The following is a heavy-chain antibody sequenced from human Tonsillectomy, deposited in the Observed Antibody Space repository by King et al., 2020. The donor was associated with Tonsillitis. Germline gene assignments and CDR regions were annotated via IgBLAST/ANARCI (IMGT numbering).Heavy chain of an antibody. Sequence: VQLQQWGAGLLKPSETLSLTCAVYGGSFSGYYWSWVRQPPGKGLEWSGEINHSGSTNYNPSLKSRVTISVDTYKNQFSLKLSSVTAADTAVYYCARGDIMVRGIIIYYYFYQWGQGALVTVSS. D-gene: IGHD3-10*01. J-gene: IGHJ4*02. CDR2: INHSGST. CDR3: ARGDIMVRGIIIYYYFYQ. CDR1: GGSFSGYY. V-gene: IGHV4-34*01.